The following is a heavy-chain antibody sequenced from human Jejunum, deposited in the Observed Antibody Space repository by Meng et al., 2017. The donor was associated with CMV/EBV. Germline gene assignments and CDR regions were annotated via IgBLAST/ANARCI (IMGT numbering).Heavy chain of an antibody. CDR1: SSYE. CDR3: ARRSCTTMFCESRDAFDV. CDR2: ISTSGSTI. V-gene: IGHV3-48*03. D-gene: IGHD3-9*01. Sequence: SSYEMNWVRQAPGKGLEWVSFISTSGSTIYYADSVKGRFTISRDNAKNSLFLQMNSLRAEDTAVYYCARRSCTTMFCESRDAFDVWGQGTMVTVSS. J-gene: IGHJ3*01.